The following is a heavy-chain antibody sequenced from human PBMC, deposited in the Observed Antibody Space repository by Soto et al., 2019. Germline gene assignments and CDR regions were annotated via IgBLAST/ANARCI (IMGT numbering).Heavy chain of an antibody. D-gene: IGHD4-17*01. CDR2: SGTT. V-gene: IGHV4-39*01. J-gene: IGHJ4*02. CDR1: GGSVVSSNYH. CDR3: ATYGGDTGRFDY. Sequence: SETLSLTCTVSGGSVVSSNYHWTWIRQPPGKGPEWIGSGTTYYNPSLRSRVTISVDTSKNQFSLKLSSVTAADTAVYYCATYGGDTGRFDYWGQGTPVTVSS.